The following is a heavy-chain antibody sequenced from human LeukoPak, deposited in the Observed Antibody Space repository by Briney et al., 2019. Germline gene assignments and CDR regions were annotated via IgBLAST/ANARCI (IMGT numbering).Heavy chain of an antibody. Sequence: PGGSLRLSCAASGFTFSSYAMSWVRPAPGKGLEWVSAISGSGGSTYYADSVKGRFTISRDNSKNTLYLQMNCLRAEDTAVYYCAKGGPGWGDYYYYMDVWGKGTTVTVSS. CDR2: ISGSGGST. CDR1: GFTFSSYA. D-gene: IGHD6-19*01. V-gene: IGHV3-23*01. CDR3: AKGGPGWGDYYYYMDV. J-gene: IGHJ6*03.